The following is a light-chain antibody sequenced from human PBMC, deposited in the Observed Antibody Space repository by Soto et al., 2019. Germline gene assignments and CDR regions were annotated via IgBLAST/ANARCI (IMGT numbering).Light chain of an antibody. J-gene: IGLJ1*01. Sequence: QSVLTQPPSASGTPGQRVTISCSGGSSNIGTNYVYWYQQFPGTAPKLLIYRNNLRPSGVPDRVSASKSGTSASLAISGLRSDDEADYFCAGWDDSLHGLLFGAGTKLTVL. CDR2: RNN. CDR3: AGWDDSLHGLL. V-gene: IGLV1-47*01. CDR1: SSNIGTNY.